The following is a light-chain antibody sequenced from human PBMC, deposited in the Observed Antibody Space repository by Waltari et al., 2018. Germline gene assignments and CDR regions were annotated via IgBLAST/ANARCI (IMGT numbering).Light chain of an antibody. CDR2: SNN. CDR3: AAWDDSLNVVV. Sequence: QSVLTQPPSASGTPGQRVTIACSGSSSNVGGNNENWYQQPPGTAPKLLIYSNNQRPSGVPDRFSGSKSGTSASLAISGLQSEDEADYYCAAWDDSLNVVVFGGGTKLTVL. V-gene: IGLV1-44*01. CDR1: SSNVGGNN. J-gene: IGLJ2*01.